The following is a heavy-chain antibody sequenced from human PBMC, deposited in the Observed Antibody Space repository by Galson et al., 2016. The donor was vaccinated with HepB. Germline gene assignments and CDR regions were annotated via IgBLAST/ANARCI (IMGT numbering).Heavy chain of an antibody. D-gene: IGHD4-23*01. CDR2: INPNRGGP. Sequence: SVKVSCKASGYTFTGHYIHWVRQAPGQGLQWVASINPNRGGPNFAQEFNGRVTMTGDTSISTVYMELSRLRPDDTAVYYCASDPGYGGSCLDYWGQGTHVSVSA. V-gene: IGHV1-2*02. CDR3: ASDPGYGGSCLDY. J-gene: IGHJ4*02. CDR1: GYTFTGHY.